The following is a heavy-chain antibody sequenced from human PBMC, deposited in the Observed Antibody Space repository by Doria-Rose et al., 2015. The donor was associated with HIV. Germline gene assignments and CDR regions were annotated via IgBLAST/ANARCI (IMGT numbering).Heavy chain of an antibody. D-gene: IGHD4-4*01. V-gene: IGHV4-30-4*01. CDR3: ARGGIDYRSYYFDY. CDR2: IYYSGST. J-gene: IGHJ4*02. Sequence: YIYYSGSTYYNPSLKSRVTISVDTSKNQFSLKLSSVTAADTAVYHCARGGIDYRSYYFDYWGQGTLVTVSS.